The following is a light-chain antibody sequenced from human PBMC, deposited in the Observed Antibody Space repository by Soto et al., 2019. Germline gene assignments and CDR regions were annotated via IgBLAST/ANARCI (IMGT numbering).Light chain of an antibody. CDR2: TDN. CDR3: AAWDDSLNGRYV. J-gene: IGLJ1*01. V-gene: IGLV1-44*01. Sequence: QSVLTQPPSASGTPGQRVTISCSGSSSNIGGNTVSWYQQLPGTAPKLLIYTDNQRPSGVPDRFSGSKSGTSASLAISGLQSEDEADYFCAAWDDSLNGRYVFGTGTKLTVL. CDR1: SSNIGGNT.